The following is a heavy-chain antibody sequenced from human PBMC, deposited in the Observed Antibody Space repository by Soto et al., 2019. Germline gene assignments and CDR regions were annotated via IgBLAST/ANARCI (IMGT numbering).Heavy chain of an antibody. Sequence: GGSLRLSCAASGFTISSYAMSWVRQAPGKGLEWVSAISSSGGSTFYADSVKGRFTISRDKSKNTLYLQMNSLRAEDTAVYYCARPELWVLGPHYYHAMDVWGQGTTDPVSS. CDR1: GFTISSYA. V-gene: IGHV3-23*01. D-gene: IGHD5-18*01. CDR3: ARPELWVLGPHYYHAMDV. CDR2: ISSSGGST. J-gene: IGHJ6*02.